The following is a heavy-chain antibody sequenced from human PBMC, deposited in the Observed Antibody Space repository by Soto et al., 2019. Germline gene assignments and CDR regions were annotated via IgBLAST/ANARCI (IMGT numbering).Heavy chain of an antibody. D-gene: IGHD3-3*01. CDR3: ARARARFLESFDV. J-gene: IGHJ4*02. CDR1: GFPFGTYG. V-gene: IGHV3-33*01. Sequence: QVQLVESGGGVVQPGRSLRLSCAASGFPFGTYGMHWVRQAPGKGLEWVAVIWHDGSTEYYAVSVEGRFTISRDNSKHTLQRQMNGLRADDTAVYYCARARARFLESFDVWGRGTLVTVSP. CDR2: IWHDGSTE.